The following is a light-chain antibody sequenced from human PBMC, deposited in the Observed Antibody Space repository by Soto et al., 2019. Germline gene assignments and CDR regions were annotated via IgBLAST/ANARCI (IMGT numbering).Light chain of an antibody. CDR1: QGLVYSDGNTY. J-gene: IGKJ2*01. V-gene: IGKV2-30*01. CDR3: LQGTHWPPYT. CDR2: RVS. Sequence: DVVMTQSPLSLSVTLGQPASMSCRSSQGLVYSDGNTYLNWFQQRPGQSPRRLIYRVSDRDSGVPDRFSGSGSGTDFTLEISRVEAEDVGIYYCLQGTHWPPYTFGQGTKLEIK.